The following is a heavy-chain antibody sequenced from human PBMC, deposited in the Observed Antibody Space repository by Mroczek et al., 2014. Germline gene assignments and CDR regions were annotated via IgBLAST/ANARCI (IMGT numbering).Heavy chain of an antibody. J-gene: IGHJ4*02. CDR2: IYYSGST. V-gene: IGHV4-39*01. Sequence: QVQLQQSGPGLVKPSETLSLICTVSSGSISSSSYYWGWIRQPPGKGLEWIGNIYYSGSTYYNPSLKSRVTISVDTSKNQFSLKLSSVTAADTAVYYCARHGDWLGYCSSPSCFSIDSWGQGTLVTVSS. CDR3: ARHGDWLGYCSSPSCFSIDS. CDR1: SGSISSSSYY. D-gene: IGHD2-2*03.